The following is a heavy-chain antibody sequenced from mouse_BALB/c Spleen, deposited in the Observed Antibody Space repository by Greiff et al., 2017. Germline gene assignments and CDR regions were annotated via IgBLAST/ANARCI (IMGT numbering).Heavy chain of an antibody. CDR1: GFSLTSYG. V-gene: IGHV2-9*02. Sequence: QVQLQPSGPGLVAPSQSLSITCTVSGFSLTSYGVHWVRQPPGKGLEWLGVIWAGGSTNYNSALMSRLSISKDNYKSQVFLKMNSLQTDDTAMYYGDRDGTKGGGDWFADWGQGTVVTVAA. CDR2: IWAGGST. J-gene: IGHJ3*01. D-gene: IGHD2-14*01. CDR3: DRDGTKGGGDWFAD.